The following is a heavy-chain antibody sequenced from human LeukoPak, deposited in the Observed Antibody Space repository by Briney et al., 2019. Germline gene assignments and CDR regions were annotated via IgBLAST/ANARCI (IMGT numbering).Heavy chain of an antibody. CDR3: AKYCVSASCYASYDY. D-gene: IGHD2-2*01. Sequence: GGSLRLSCAASGFTFTTYRMEWVRQAPGKGLEWVSSISSSSSYTYYADSVKGRFTISRDNAKNSLYLQMNSLRDEDSAVYYCAKYCVSASCYASYDYWGQGTLVTVSS. J-gene: IGHJ4*02. CDR1: GFTFTTYR. CDR2: ISSSSSYT. V-gene: IGHV3-21*01.